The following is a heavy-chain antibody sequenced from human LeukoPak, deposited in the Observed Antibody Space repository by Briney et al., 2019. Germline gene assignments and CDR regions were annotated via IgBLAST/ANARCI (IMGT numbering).Heavy chain of an antibody. D-gene: IGHD3-10*01. CDR2: INPYSAAT. CDR3: ARGSYGSGSYPSDF. Sequence: ASVKVSCKASGYTFTAYYIHWVRQAPDQGLEWMGWINPYSAATKYAQKFQDRVTMTRDTSVSTAYLDLSSLRSDDTAVYYCARGSYGSGSYPSDFWGQGTTVTVSS. J-gene: IGHJ6*02. V-gene: IGHV1-2*02. CDR1: GYTFTAYY.